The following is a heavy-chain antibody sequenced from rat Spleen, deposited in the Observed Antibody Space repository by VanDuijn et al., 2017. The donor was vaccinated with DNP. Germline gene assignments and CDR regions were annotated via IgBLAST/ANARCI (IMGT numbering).Heavy chain of an antibody. CDR2: VSSDGSST. CDR3: ARPNFGSPYYFDY. J-gene: IGHJ2*01. V-gene: IGHV5-7*01. D-gene: IGHD1-3*01. CDR1: GFTFSDYN. Sequence: EVQLVESGGGLVQPGRSLKLSCVGSGFTFSDYNLAWVRQAPKKGLEWVAAVSSDGSSTYYRDSVKGRFTISRNNAKNTLYLQMDSLRSEDTATYYCARPNFGSPYYFDYWGQGVMVTVSS.